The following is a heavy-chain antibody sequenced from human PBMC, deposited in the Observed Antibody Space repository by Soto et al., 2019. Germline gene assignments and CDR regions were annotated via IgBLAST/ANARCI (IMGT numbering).Heavy chain of an antibody. CDR2: VSWDDDK. Sequence: SGPTLENPTQTLTQTCTLSGFTVTTTGVGVGWIRQPPGKALEWLALVSWDDDKRYRPSLKSRLTITKDTSKNQVVLTMTNVDPVDTATYYCAHCNVAGSYQYYFQFWGQGALVTV. J-gene: IGHJ4*02. V-gene: IGHV2-5*02. CDR1: GFTVTTTGVG. CDR3: AHCNVAGSYQYYFQF. D-gene: IGHD1-26*01.